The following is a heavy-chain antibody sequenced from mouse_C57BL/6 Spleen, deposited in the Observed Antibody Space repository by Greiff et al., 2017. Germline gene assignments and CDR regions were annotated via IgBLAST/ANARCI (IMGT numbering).Heavy chain of an antibody. Sequence: VKLVESGPGLVQPSQSLSITCTVSGFSLTSYGVHWVRQSPGKGLEWLGVIWSGGSTDYNAAFISRLSISKDNSKSQVFFKMNSLQADDTAIYYCARDSSGYGDYFDYWGQGTTLTVSS. V-gene: IGHV2-2*01. CDR3: ARDSSGYGDYFDY. J-gene: IGHJ2*01. CDR2: IWSGGST. D-gene: IGHD3-2*02. CDR1: GFSLTSYG.